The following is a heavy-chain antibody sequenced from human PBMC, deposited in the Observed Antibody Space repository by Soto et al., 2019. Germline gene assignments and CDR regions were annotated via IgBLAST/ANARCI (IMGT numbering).Heavy chain of an antibody. CDR3: ATSRAMWQQLVPNWFDP. CDR1: GYTLTELS. V-gene: IGHV1-24*01. J-gene: IGHJ5*02. D-gene: IGHD6-13*01. CDR2: FDPEDGET. Sequence: ASVKVSCKVSGYTLTELSMHWVRQAPGKGLEWMGGFDPEDGETIYAQKFQGRVTMTEDTSTDTAYMELSSLRSEDTAVYYCATSRAMWQQLVPNWFDPWGQGTLVTVSS.